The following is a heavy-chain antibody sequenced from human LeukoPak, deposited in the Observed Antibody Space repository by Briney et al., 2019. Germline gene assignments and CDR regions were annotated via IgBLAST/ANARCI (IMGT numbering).Heavy chain of an antibody. V-gene: IGHV4-59*01. CDR3: ARDRRDGYNPGDYNFDY. CDR1: GGPINFYY. J-gene: IGHJ4*02. D-gene: IGHD5-24*01. Sequence: PSETLSLTCTVSGGPINFYYWSWIRQPPGKGLEWIGYIYYTGTTNYNPSLKSRATISVDTSRNQFSLRLSSLTAADTAVYFCARDRRDGYNPGDYNFDYWGQGALVTVSS. CDR2: IYYTGTT.